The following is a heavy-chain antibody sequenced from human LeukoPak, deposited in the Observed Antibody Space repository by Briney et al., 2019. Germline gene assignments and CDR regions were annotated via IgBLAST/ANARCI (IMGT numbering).Heavy chain of an antibody. V-gene: IGHV3-49*04. CDR3: VRESVRDYYFDY. CDR2: IRSKALYGTP. J-gene: IGHJ4*02. D-gene: IGHD3-10*02. CDR1: GFRFGGYA. Sequence: GGSLGLSCRGSGFRFGGYALSWVRQAPGKGLEWVGFIRSKALYGTPEYAASVEGRFTISRDDSNSIAYLQMNSLKTEDTAVYFCVRESVRDYYFDYWGQGTLVTVSS.